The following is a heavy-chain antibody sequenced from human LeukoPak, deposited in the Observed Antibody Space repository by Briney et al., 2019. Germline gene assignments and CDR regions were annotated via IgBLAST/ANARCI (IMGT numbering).Heavy chain of an antibody. V-gene: IGHV3-23*01. J-gene: IGHJ4*02. CDR1: GITLSNYG. CDR3: AKRGVVIRVILVGFHKEAYYFDS. D-gene: IGHD3-22*01. Sequence: GGSLRLSCVVSGITLSNYGMSWVRQAPGKGLEWVAGISDSGGRTNYADSVKGRFTISRHSPKNTLYLQMNSLRAEDTAVYFCAKRGVVIRVILVGFHKEAYYFDSWGQGALVTVSS. CDR2: ISDSGGRT.